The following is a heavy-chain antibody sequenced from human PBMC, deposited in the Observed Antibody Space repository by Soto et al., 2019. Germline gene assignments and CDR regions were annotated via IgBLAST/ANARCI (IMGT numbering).Heavy chain of an antibody. Sequence: ASVNVSCKASGYTFTGYYMHWVRQAPRQGLEWMGWINPNMGGTNYAQKFQGRVTMTRDTSISTAYMELSRLRSDDTAVYYCARAPGIEGATTDLDYWGKGSMVSDSS. CDR2: INPNMGGT. CDR3: ARAPGIEGATTDLDY. D-gene: IGHD1-26*01. CDR1: GYTFTGYY. V-gene: IGHV1-2*02. J-gene: IGHJ4*02.